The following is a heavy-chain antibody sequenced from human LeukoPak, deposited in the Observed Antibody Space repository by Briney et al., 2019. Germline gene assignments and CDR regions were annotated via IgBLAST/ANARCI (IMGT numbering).Heavy chain of an antibody. CDR2: IGAYAART. Sequence: GGSLRLSCAASGFDFSSYAMTWVRQAPGRGLEWVSTIGAYAARTYYADSVKGRFTISRDNSKNTLYLQMNSLRAEDTAVYYCAKDPQYGDLSNFDYWGQGTLVTVSS. CDR1: GFDFSSYA. J-gene: IGHJ4*02. V-gene: IGHV3-23*01. D-gene: IGHD4-17*01. CDR3: AKDPQYGDLSNFDY.